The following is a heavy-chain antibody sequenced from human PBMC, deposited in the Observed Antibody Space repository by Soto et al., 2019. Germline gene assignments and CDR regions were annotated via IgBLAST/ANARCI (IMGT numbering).Heavy chain of an antibody. CDR2: IYSGGST. CDR1: GFTVSSNY. D-gene: IGHD6-13*01. Sequence: GGSLRLSCAASGFTVSSNYMIWVRQAPGKGLEWVSVIYSGGSTYYADSVKGRFTISRDNSKNTLYLQMNSLRAEDTAVYYCARQNIAATIDGDWFDPWGQGTLVTVSS. J-gene: IGHJ5*02. CDR3: ARQNIAATIDGDWFDP. V-gene: IGHV3-66*04.